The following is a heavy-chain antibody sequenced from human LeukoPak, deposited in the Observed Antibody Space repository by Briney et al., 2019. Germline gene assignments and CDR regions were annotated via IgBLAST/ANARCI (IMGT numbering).Heavy chain of an antibody. CDR1: GFAFNNYA. CDR3: AKTQWKVGATDYFDY. V-gene: IGHV3-23*01. Sequence: GGSLRLSCAAPGFAFNNYAMTWVRQAPGKGLEWVSNINDNGGQRHYADSVKGRFTISRDNSKNTLFLQMDSLRAEDTAVYYCAKTQWKVGATDYFDYWAQGILVTVSS. D-gene: IGHD1-26*01. CDR2: INDNGGQR. J-gene: IGHJ4*02.